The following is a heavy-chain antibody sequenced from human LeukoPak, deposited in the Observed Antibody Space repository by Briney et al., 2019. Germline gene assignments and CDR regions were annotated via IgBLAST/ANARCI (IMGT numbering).Heavy chain of an antibody. J-gene: IGHJ6*04. V-gene: IGHV3-9*01. CDR3: AKTGMLRRVGYLDV. D-gene: IGHD1-1*01. Sequence: PGGSLRLSCAVSGFTFDDYAMHWVRQVPGKGLEWVSGINWNSDSIGYADSVKGRFTTSRDNSKKMVYLEMNSLRVEDTAVYYCAKTGMLRRVGYLDVWGKGTAVIVSS. CDR2: INWNSDSI. CDR1: GFTFDDYA.